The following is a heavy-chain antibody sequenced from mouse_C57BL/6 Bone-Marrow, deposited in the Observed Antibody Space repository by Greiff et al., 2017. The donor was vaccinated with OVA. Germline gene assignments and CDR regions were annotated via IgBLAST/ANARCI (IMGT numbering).Heavy chain of an antibody. V-gene: IGHV7-3*01. CDR3: ARYKGGGAVDYFDD. Sequence: EVKLVESGGGLVQPGDSLSLSCAASGFTFTNYYMSWVRQPPGKALEWLAFIRNKPNGSTTEYSASVKGRFTISRDNSQSFLYHQMNAMREEDGANYYGARYKGGGAVDYFDDWGQGTALTVSS. J-gene: IGHJ2*01. CDR1: GFTFTNYY. D-gene: IGHD3-3*01. CDR2: IRNKPNGSTT.